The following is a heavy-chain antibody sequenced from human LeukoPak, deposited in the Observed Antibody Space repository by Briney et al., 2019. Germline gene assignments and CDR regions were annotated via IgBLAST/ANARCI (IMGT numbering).Heavy chain of an antibody. J-gene: IGHJ4*02. CDR1: GFTFDDYA. CDR2: FNWNGGST. D-gene: IGHD1-26*01. V-gene: IGHV3-20*04. Sequence: GGSLRLSCAASGFTFDDYAMSWVRHAPGKGLEWVSGFNWNGGSTGYADSVKGRFTISRDNARNSLYLQMNSLTAEDTALYYCARASRSGSYNFDYWGQGTLVTVSS. CDR3: ARASRSGSYNFDY.